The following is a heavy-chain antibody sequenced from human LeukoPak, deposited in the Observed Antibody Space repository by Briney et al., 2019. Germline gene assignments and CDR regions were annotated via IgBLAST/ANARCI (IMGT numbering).Heavy chain of an antibody. J-gene: IGHJ5*02. CDR1: GDSISSSTSY. Sequence: SGTLSLTCTVAGDSISSSTSYWAWIRQSPGKGLEWIGSLYYSGSTYYNPSLKSRLTISIDTSKNQFSLRLRSVTAADTAAYYCAREMEYSSSSFDPWGQGTLVTVSS. D-gene: IGHD6-6*01. CDR3: AREMEYSSSSFDP. V-gene: IGHV4-39*07. CDR2: LYYSGST.